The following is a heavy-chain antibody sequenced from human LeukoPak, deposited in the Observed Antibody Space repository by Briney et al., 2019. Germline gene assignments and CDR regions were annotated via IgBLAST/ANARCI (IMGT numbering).Heavy chain of an antibody. Sequence: ASAKVSCKASGYTFTSYDINWVRQAAGQGLEWMGWMNPQSGDTDYAQKFQGRVTMTRSPSITTAYMELTSLTYEDTAVYYCARVPRRGDQFDPWGQGTLVTVSS. CDR3: ARVPRRGDQFDP. CDR1: GYTFTSYD. V-gene: IGHV1-8*01. CDR2: MNPQSGDT. D-gene: IGHD3-10*01. J-gene: IGHJ5*02.